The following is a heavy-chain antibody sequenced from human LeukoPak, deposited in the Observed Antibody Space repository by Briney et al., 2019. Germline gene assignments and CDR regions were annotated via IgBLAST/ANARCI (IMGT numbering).Heavy chain of an antibody. CDR3: ARHYDYVWGSYRSPGFDY. D-gene: IGHD3-16*02. J-gene: IGHJ4*02. CDR2: INPNSGGT. CDR1: GYTFTGYY. Sequence: ASVKVSCKASGYTFTGYYMHWVRQAPGQGLEWMGWINPNSGGTNYAQKFQGRVTMTRDTSISTAYMELSRLRSDDTAVHYCARHYDYVWGSYRSPGFDYWGQGTLVTVSS. V-gene: IGHV1-2*02.